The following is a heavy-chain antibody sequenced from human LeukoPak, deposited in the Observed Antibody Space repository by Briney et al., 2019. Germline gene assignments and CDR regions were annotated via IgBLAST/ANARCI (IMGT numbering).Heavy chain of an antibody. Sequence: GGSLRLSCAASGFTFRSCGMHWVRQAPGKGLEWVTFIPYDGSNTWYADSVKGRFIISRDNSKNTLYLQMNSLRAEDTAVYYCARWLSYKIDSNGFLDYWGQGTLVTVSS. CDR2: IPYDGSNT. V-gene: IGHV3-30*02. CDR3: ARWLSYKIDSNGFLDY. D-gene: IGHD3-22*01. J-gene: IGHJ4*02. CDR1: GFTFRSCG.